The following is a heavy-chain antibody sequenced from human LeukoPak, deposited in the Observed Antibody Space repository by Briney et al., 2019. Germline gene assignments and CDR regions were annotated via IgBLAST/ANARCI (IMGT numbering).Heavy chain of an antibody. Sequence: SQTLSLTCTVSGGSISTYYWSWIRQPPGKGLEWIGYIYYTGSTNYNPSLKSRVTISVDTSKNQFSLKLSSVTAADTAVYYCARALYYYDSSGYDWGQRTLVTVSS. CDR2: IYYTGST. CDR1: GGSISTYY. J-gene: IGHJ4*02. V-gene: IGHV4-59*01. CDR3: ARALYYYDSSGYD. D-gene: IGHD3-22*01.